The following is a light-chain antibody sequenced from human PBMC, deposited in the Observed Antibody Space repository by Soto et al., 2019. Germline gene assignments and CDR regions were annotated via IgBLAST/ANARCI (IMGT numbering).Light chain of an antibody. CDR2: RNN. Sequence: QLVLTQPPSASGTPGQRVTISCSGSSSNIGTNTVNWYQQLPGTAPKLLIYRNNQRPSGVPDRFSGSKSGTSASLAISGLQSDDEADYYCAAWDDSLIYVFGSGTKLTVL. V-gene: IGLV1-44*01. CDR3: AAWDDSLIYV. J-gene: IGLJ1*01. CDR1: SSNIGTNT.